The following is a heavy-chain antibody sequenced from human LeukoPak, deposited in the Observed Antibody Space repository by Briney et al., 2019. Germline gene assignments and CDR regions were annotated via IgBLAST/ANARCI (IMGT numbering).Heavy chain of an antibody. D-gene: IGHD3-22*01. CDR1: XXYX. CDR2: IIPIFGTA. CDR3: ARLGPYYDSSGYGEYNWFDP. V-gene: IGHV1-69*01. J-gene: IGHJ5*02. Sequence: XXYXISWVRQAPGQGLEWMGGIIPIFGTANYAQKFQGRVTITADESTSTAYMELSSLRSEDTAVYYCARLGPYYDSSGYGEYNWFDPWGQGTLVTVSS.